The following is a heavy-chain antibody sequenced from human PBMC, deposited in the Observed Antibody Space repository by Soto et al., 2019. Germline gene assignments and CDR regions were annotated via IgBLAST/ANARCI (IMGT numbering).Heavy chain of an antibody. Sequence: GGSLRLSCAASGFTFSSYAMHWVRQAPGKGLEWVAVISYDGSNKYYADSVKGRFTVSRDNGKYTLYLQMNSLRAEDTAVYYCATAEVDYWGPGTLVTVSS. CDR3: ATAEVDY. J-gene: IGHJ4*02. CDR1: GFTFSSYA. CDR2: ISYDGSNK. V-gene: IGHV3-30-3*01.